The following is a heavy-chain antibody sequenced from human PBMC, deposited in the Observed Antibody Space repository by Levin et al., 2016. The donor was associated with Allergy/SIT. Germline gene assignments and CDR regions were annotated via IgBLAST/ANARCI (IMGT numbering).Heavy chain of an antibody. CDR3: AKDIGIAVAGTGYFDY. J-gene: IGHJ4*02. CDR1: GFTFSSYS. Sequence: GESLKISCAASGFTFSSYSMNWVRQAPGKGLEWVSSISSSSSYIYYADSVKGRFTISRDNSKNSLYLQMNSLRTEDTALYYCAKDIGIAVAGTGYFDYWGQGTLVTVSS. CDR2: ISSSSSYI. V-gene: IGHV3-21*04. D-gene: IGHD6-19*01.